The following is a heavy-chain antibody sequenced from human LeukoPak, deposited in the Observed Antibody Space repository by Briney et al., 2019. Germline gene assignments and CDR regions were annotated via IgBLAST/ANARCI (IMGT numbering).Heavy chain of an antibody. CDR2: ISSSSSYI. D-gene: IGHD1-26*01. Sequence: GGSLRLSCAASGFTFSSYSMNWVRQAPGKGLEWVSYISSSSSYIYYADSVKGRFTISRDNAKNSLYLQMNSLRAEDTAVYYCARVPGGTPYYFDYWGQGTLVTVSS. V-gene: IGHV3-21*05. CDR1: GFTFSSYS. CDR3: ARVPGGTPYYFDY. J-gene: IGHJ4*02.